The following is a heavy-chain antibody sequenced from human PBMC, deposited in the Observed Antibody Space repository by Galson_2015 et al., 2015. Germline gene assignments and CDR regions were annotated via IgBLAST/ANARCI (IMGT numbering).Heavy chain of an antibody. CDR3: AAGLVRPMYYYYGMDV. J-gene: IGHJ6*02. V-gene: IGHV1-58*02. Sequence: SCKASGFTFTSSAMQWVRQARGQRLEWIGWIVVGSGNTNYAQKFQERVTITRDMSTSTAYMELSSLRSEDTAVYYCAAGLVRPMYYYYGMDVWGQGTTVTVSS. CDR2: IVVGSGNT. CDR1: GFTFTSSA. D-gene: IGHD1-1*01.